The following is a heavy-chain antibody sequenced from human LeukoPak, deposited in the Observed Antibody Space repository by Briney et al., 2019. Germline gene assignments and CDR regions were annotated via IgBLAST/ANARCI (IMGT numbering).Heavy chain of an antibody. V-gene: IGHV3-33*08. CDR3: ARDIEYSSSSGMCDY. Sequence: GGSLRLSRAASGFTFSSYAMSWVRQAPGKGLEWVAVIWYDGSNKYYADSVKGRFTISRDNSKNTLYLQMNSLRAEDTAVYYCARDIEYSSSSGMCDYWGQGTLVTVSS. D-gene: IGHD6-6*01. CDR2: IWYDGSNK. CDR1: GFTFSSYA. J-gene: IGHJ4*02.